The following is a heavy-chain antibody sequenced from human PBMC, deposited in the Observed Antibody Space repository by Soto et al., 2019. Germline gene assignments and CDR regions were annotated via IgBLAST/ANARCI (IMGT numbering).Heavy chain of an antibody. D-gene: IGHD3-22*01. CDR1: GFTFSKAY. Sequence: PGGSLRLSCTASGFTFSKAYMNWVRQAPGKGLEWVSAISGSGGSTYYADSVKGRFTISRDNSKNTLYLQMNSLRAEDTAVYYCAKVSSGYDSSGYYPHYWGQGTLVTVSS. J-gene: IGHJ4*02. V-gene: IGHV3-23*01. CDR2: ISGSGGST. CDR3: AKVSSGYDSSGYYPHY.